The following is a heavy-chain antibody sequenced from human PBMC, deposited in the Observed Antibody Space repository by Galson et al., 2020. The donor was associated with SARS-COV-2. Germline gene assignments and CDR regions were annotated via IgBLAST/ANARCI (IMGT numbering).Heavy chain of an antibody. CDR1: GFTFSSYA. Sequence: GGSLRLSCAASGFTFSSYAMNWVRQAPGKGLEWVSAISGSGGSTYYADSVKGRFTISRDNSKNTLYLQMNSLRAEDTAVYYCAKDHAGYWGVFDYWGQATLVTVSS. V-gene: IGHV3-23*01. D-gene: IGHD3-16*01. CDR3: AKDHAGYWGVFDY. CDR2: ISGSGGST. J-gene: IGHJ4*02.